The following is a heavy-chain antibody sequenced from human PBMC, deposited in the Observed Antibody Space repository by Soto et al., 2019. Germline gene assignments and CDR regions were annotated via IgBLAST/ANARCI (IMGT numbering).Heavy chain of an antibody. CDR1: RYIFISYY. Sequence: EDSVNVSCKASRYIFISYYIHWVRQAPGQGLEWMGWINPFDGSRMFAQSFQGRVTMTRDTSTSTVYMEVSSLRSEDTAVYYCSRVDPGETSPFDHWG. CDR2: INPFDGSR. D-gene: IGHD3-10*01. J-gene: IGHJ4*01. CDR3: SRVDPGETSPFDH. V-gene: IGHV1-46*03.